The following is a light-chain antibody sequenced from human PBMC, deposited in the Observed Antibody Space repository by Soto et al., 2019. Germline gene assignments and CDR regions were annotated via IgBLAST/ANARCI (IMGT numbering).Light chain of an antibody. Sequence: EIVLTQSPATLSLSPGETATLSCRASQSVSSSLAWYQQKPGQTPRLLIYDASNRATGIPARFSGSGSGTGFTLTVSSLEPEDFAVYYCQQRSSGPLTFGGWTKVEI. V-gene: IGKV3-11*01. J-gene: IGKJ4*02. CDR2: DAS. CDR1: QSVSSS. CDR3: QQRSSGPLT.